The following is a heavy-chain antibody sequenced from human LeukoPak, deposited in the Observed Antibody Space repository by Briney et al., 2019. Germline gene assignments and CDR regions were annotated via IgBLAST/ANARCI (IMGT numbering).Heavy chain of an antibody. CDR2: ISWNSGSI. CDR3: AKDYLYCSGGSCYAGDAFDI. J-gene: IGHJ3*02. Sequence: GGSLRLSCAASGFTFDDCAMHWVRQAPGKGLEWVSGISWNSGSIGYADSVKGRFTISRDNAKNSLYLQMNSLRAEDTALYYCAKDYLYCSGGSCYAGDAFDIWGQGTMVTVSS. D-gene: IGHD2-15*01. CDR1: GFTFDDCA. V-gene: IGHV3-9*01.